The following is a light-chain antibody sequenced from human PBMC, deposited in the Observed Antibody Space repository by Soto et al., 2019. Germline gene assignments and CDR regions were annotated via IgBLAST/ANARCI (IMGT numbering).Light chain of an antibody. CDR3: QQYGSSPLP. CDR2: GAS. J-gene: IGKJ4*01. CDR1: QSVSSSF. V-gene: IGKV3-20*01. Sequence: EIVLTQAPGTLSLSPGERATLSCRASQSVSSSFLAWYQQKPGQAPRLLIYGASSRATGIPDRFSGSGSGTDFPLTNITLVHEDGAVYFCQQYGSSPLPFGGGTKV.